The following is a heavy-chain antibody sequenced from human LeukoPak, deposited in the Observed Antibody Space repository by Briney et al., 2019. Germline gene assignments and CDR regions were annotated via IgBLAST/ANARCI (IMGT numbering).Heavy chain of an antibody. D-gene: IGHD2-21*02. CDR1: GFTFADYA. J-gene: IGHJ2*01. CDR3: AKVYFGGDCYAGWYFDL. CDR2: ISYNSDTI. Sequence: PGRSLRLSCAASGFTFADYAMHWVRQAPGKGLEWVSGISYNSDTIAYADSVKGRFTLSRDNAKNSLYLQMDRLGAEDTALYYCAKVYFGGDCYAGWYFDLWGRGTLVTVSS. V-gene: IGHV3-9*01.